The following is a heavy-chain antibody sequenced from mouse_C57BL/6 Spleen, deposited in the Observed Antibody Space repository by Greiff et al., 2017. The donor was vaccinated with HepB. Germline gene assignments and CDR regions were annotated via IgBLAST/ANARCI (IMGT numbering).Heavy chain of an antibody. J-gene: IGHJ2*01. D-gene: IGHD6-5*01. CDR1: GYTFTDYY. V-gene: IGHV1-26*01. Sequence: EVQLQQSGPELVKPGASVKISCKASGYTFTDYYMNWVKQSHGKSLEWIGDINPNNGGTSYNQKFKGKATLTVDKSSSTAYMELRSLTSEDSAVYYCARSRLSLLDYWGQGTTLTVSS. CDR2: INPNNGGT. CDR3: ARSRLSLLDY.